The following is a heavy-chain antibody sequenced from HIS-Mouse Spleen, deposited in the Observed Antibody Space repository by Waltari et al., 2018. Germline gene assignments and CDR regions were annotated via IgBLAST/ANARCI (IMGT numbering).Heavy chain of an antibody. CDR1: GGSISSYY. CDR2: LYSSWST. CDR3: ARYCSGGSCYGGSFDY. Sequence: QVQLQESGPGLVKPSETLSLTCTASGGSISSYYWSWIRPPAGKGLGCIGRLYSSWSTNYNPPLKSRVTMSVDTSKNQFSLKLSSVTAADTAVYYCARYCSGGSCYGGSFDYWGQGTLVTVSS. D-gene: IGHD2-15*01. V-gene: IGHV4-4*07. J-gene: IGHJ4*02.